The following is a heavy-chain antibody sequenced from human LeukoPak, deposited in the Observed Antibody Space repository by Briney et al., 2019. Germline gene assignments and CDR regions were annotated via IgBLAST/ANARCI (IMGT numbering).Heavy chain of an antibody. CDR3: ARDQLFGSGGSWYVY. Sequence: SETLSLTCAVYGGSFSGYYWNWIRQPPGKGLEWIGEINHSGRTNYNPSLKSRVTISVDTSKKQFSLKLSSVTAADTAVYYCARDQLFGSGGSWYVYWGQGTLVTVSS. V-gene: IGHV4-34*01. CDR2: INHSGRT. CDR1: GGSFSGYY. J-gene: IGHJ4*02. D-gene: IGHD6-13*01.